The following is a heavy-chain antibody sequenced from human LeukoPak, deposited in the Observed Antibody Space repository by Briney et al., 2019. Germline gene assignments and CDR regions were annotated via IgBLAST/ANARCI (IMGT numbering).Heavy chain of an antibody. CDR2: ISGSGGNT. D-gene: IGHD6-19*01. J-gene: IGHJ4*02. V-gene: IGHV3-23*01. CDR1: GFTFSSYA. CDR3: AKDVVGQQWPENY. Sequence: GGSLRLSCAASGFTFSSYAMSWVRQAPGKGLEWVSGISGSGGNTYHADSVKGRFTISRDNSKNTLYLQMNSLRAEDTAVYFCAKDVVGQQWPENYWGQGTLVTVSS.